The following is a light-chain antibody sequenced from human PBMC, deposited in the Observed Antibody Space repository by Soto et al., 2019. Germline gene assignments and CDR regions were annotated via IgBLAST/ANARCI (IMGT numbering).Light chain of an antibody. Sequence: EIVMTQSPGTLSVSPGERATLSCRASQSVNSNLAWYQQKPGQSPRLLIYDAATRATDIPARFSGSGSGTKFTLTISSLQSEDFAVYYCQQYNDWPRTFGQGTKVDIK. J-gene: IGKJ1*01. V-gene: IGKV3-15*01. CDR2: DAA. CDR3: QQYNDWPRT. CDR1: QSVNSN.